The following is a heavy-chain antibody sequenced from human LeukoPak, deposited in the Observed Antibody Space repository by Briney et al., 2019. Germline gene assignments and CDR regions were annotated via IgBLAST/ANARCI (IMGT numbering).Heavy chain of an antibody. D-gene: IGHD6-19*01. V-gene: IGHV3-9*01. CDR2: TSWNSGSI. Sequence: GGSLRLSCAASGFTFYDYAMHWVRHAPGKGLEWVSGTSWNSGSIGYADSVKGRFTISRDNAKNSLYLQMNSLRAEDTALYYCAKELGSSGWYGGAGYFDYWGQGTLVTVSS. CDR1: GFTFYDYA. CDR3: AKELGSSGWYGGAGYFDY. J-gene: IGHJ4*02.